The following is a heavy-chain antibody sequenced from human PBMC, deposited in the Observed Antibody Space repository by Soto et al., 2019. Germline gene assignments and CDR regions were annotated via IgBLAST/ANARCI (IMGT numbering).Heavy chain of an antibody. V-gene: IGHV3-21*01. CDR1: GFTFSSYS. CDR3: ARDPGREYSSSHYFDY. Sequence: PVGSLRLSCAASGFTFSSYSMNWVRQAPGKGLEWVSSISSSSSYIYYADSVKGRFTISRDNAKNSLYLQMNSLRAEDTAVYYCARDPGREYSSSHYFDYWGQGTLVTVSS. CDR2: ISSSSSYI. J-gene: IGHJ4*02. D-gene: IGHD6-6*01.